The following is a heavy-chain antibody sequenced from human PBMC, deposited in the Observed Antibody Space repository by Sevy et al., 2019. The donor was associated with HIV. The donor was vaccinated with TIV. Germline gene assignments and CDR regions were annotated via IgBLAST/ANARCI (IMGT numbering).Heavy chain of an antibody. CDR3: AKAGNFDWLLPLIFYFDY. Sequence: GGSLRLSCAASGFTFSSYALSWVRQAPGKGLEWVSAISGSGGSTYYADSVKGRFTISRDNSKNTLYLQMNSLRAEDTAVYYCAKAGNFDWLLPLIFYFDYWGQGTLVTVSS. V-gene: IGHV3-23*01. CDR2: ISGSGGST. J-gene: IGHJ4*02. D-gene: IGHD3-9*01. CDR1: GFTFSSYA.